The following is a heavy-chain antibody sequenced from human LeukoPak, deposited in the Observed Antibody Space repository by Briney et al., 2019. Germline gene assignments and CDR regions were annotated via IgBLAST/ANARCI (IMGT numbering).Heavy chain of an antibody. CDR3: ARDLSYYGSGSYPWFDP. J-gene: IGHJ5*02. CDR2: INPNSGGT. V-gene: IGHV1-2*02. Sequence: ASVKASCKASGYTFTGYYMHWVRQAPGQGLEWMGWINPNSGGTNYAQKFQGRVTMTRDTSISTAYMELSRLRSDDTAVYYCARDLSYYGSGSYPWFDPWGQGTLVTVSS. D-gene: IGHD3-10*01. CDR1: GYTFTGYY.